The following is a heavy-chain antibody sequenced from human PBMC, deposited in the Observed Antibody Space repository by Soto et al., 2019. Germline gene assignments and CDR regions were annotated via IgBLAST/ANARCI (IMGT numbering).Heavy chain of an antibody. CDR1: GFTFSSYW. CDR2: IKQDGSEK. D-gene: IGHD2-15*01. V-gene: IGHV3-7*01. CDR3: AREYCSGGSCYLPKIYSYYGMDV. J-gene: IGHJ6*02. Sequence: GGSLRLSCAASGFTFSSYWMSWVRQAPGKGLEWVANIKQDGSEKYYVDSVKGRFTISRDNAKNSLYLQMNSLRAEDTAVYYCAREYCSGGSCYLPKIYSYYGMDVWGQGTTVTVSS.